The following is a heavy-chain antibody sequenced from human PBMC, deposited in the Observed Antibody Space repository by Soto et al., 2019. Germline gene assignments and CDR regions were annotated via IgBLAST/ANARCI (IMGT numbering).Heavy chain of an antibody. Sequence: QVHLEQSGGEVKKPGASVTISCKASGYSVTSYGLSWLRQAPGQGLQWIGRISAYNANTEYAQNVQDRVTLTPDISTSTAYMELLLLTSDDTGVYFCARNSNPFGVVIRRPGTQTNCMDGWGQGTTVSVAS. J-gene: IGHJ6*02. CDR3: ARNSNPFGVVIRRPGTQTNCMDG. CDR2: ISAYNANT. D-gene: IGHD3-3*01. V-gene: IGHV1-18*04. CDR1: GYSVTSYG.